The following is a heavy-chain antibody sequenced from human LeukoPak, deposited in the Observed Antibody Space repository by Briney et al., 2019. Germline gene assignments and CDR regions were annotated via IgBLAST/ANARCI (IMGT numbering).Heavy chain of an antibody. V-gene: IGHV3-21*01. CDR2: ISSSSSYI. Sequence: GGSLRLSCAASGFTFSSYEMNWVRQAPGKGLEWVSSISSSSSYIYYADSVKGRFTISRDNAKTSLYLQMNSLRAEDTAVYYCASSEDYFDYWGQGTLVTVSS. CDR3: ASSEDYFDY. J-gene: IGHJ4*02. CDR1: GFTFSSYE.